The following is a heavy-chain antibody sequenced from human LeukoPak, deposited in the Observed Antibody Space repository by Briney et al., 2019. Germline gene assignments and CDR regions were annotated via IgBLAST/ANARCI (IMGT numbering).Heavy chain of an antibody. J-gene: IGHJ4*02. V-gene: IGHV1-8*03. CDR1: GYTFTNYD. Sequence: GASVKVSCKASGYTFTNYDINWVRQATGQGLEWMGWMNPNSGNTGYAQKFQGRVTITRNTSISTAYMELSSLRSEDTAVYYCARATRGRSSSRYYFDYWGQGTLVTVSS. D-gene: IGHD6-13*01. CDR2: MNPNSGNT. CDR3: ARATRGRSSSRYYFDY.